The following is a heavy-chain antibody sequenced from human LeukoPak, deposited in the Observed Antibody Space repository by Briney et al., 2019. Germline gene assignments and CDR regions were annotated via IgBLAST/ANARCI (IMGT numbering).Heavy chain of an antibody. V-gene: IGHV3-23*01. D-gene: IGHD3-10*01. CDR2: ISDNGGET. J-gene: IGHJ4*02. CDR3: AKILWGASYFDY. Sequence: GGSLRLSCAASGFTFTDYAMSWVRQAPEKGLEWISTISDNGGETYYADSVKGRFAISRDNSKNTLYLQINSLRAEDTAVYYCAKILWGASYFDYWGQGTLVTVSS. CDR1: GFTFTDYA.